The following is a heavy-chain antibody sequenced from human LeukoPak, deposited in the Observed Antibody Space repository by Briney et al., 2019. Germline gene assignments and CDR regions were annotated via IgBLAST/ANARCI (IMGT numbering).Heavy chain of an antibody. CDR2: ISGSGGST. V-gene: IGHV3-23*01. J-gene: IGHJ5*02. CDR1: GFTFSNYA. Sequence: GSLRLSCAASGFTFSNYAMSWVRLAPGKGLEWVSAISGSGGSTYYADSVKGRFTISRDNSKNTLYLQMNSLRAEDTAVYYCAKSRGPSRYDSAWFDPWGQGTLVPVSS. D-gene: IGHD5-12*01. CDR3: AKSRGPSRYDSAWFDP.